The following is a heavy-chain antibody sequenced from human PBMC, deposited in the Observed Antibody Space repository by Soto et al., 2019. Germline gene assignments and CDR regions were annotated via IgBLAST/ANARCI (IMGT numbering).Heavy chain of an antibody. J-gene: IGHJ4*02. D-gene: IGHD3-9*01. CDR2: INTHNGNT. CDR1: GYTFTTYG. CDR3: ARGSTARYDILTGYYAYYFDY. V-gene: IGHV1-18*01. Sequence: ASVKVSCKASGYTFTTYGISWVRQAPGQGLEWLGWINTHNGNTNYAQNLQGRVIMTADTSTSTVYMELSSLRSEDTAVYYCARGSTARYDILTGYYAYYFDYWGQGTLVTVSS.